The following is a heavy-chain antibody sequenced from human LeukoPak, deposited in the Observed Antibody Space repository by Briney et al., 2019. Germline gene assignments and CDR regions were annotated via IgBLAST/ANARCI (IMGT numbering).Heavy chain of an antibody. CDR2: ISYDGSNK. V-gene: IGHV3-30*18. D-gene: IGHD1-26*01. Sequence: GGSLRLSCAASGFTFSAYDMHWVRQAPGKGLEWVALISYDGSNKYYADSVKGRFTISRDNSKNTLYLQMNSLRTEDTAVYYCANWGGSNFDYWGQGTLVTVSS. CDR1: GFTFSAYD. CDR3: ANWGGSNFDY. J-gene: IGHJ4*02.